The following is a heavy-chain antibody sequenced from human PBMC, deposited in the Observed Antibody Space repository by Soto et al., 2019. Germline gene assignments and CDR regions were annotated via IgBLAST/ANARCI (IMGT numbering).Heavy chain of an antibody. V-gene: IGHV1-18*01. CDR1: GYTFTSYG. CDR3: ARDYGRVTVTTPLDY. D-gene: IGHD4-4*01. J-gene: IGHJ4*02. Sequence: VQLVQSGAEVKKPGASVKVSCKASGYTFTSYGISWVRQAPGQGLEWMGWISAYDGNTNSAQKLQGRVTMTTDTSTSTAYMELRSLRSDDTAVYYCARDYGRVTVTTPLDYWGQGTLVTVSS. CDR2: ISAYDGNT.